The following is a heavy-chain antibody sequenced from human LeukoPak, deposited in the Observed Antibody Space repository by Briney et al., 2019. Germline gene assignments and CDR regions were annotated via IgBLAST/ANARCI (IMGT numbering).Heavy chain of an antibody. CDR3: ARDKLGSGYSSDFDC. CDR1: GFSVSSNY. J-gene: IGHJ4*02. D-gene: IGHD6-19*01. Sequence: PGGSLRLSCAASGFSVSSNYMNWVRQAPGMVLEWVSAIYTGGTTYYADSVKGRFTISRDNSKNTLYLQMNSLRAEDSAVYFCARDKLGSGYSSDFDCWGQGTLVTVSS. CDR2: IYTGGTT. V-gene: IGHV3-66*02.